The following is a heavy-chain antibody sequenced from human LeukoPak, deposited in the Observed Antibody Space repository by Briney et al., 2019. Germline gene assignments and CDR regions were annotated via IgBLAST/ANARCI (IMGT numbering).Heavy chain of an antibody. V-gene: IGHV4-34*01. J-gene: IGHJ4*02. CDR1: GASLSGYS. CDR2: IYYSGGT. CDR3: ARQSYDDRPFDY. D-gene: IGHD3-10*01. Sequence: PSGTLSLTCAVYGASLSGYSWSWIRQSPGKGLEWIGTIYYSGGTYYNPSLRSRVTISIDTSKNQFSLRLSSLTAADTALYYCARQSYDDRPFDYWGQGSLVTVSS.